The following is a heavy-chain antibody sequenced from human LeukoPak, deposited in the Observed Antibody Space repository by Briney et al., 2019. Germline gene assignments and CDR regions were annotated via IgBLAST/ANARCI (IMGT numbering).Heavy chain of an antibody. CDR2: IKSKTDGETT. V-gene: IGHV3-15*01. D-gene: IGHD2-21*02. Sequence: GGSLRLSCAASGFTFSNAWMSWVRQAPGKGLEWVGRIKSKTDGETTDYAAPVKGRFTISRHYSKNTLYLQMNSLKTEDTAVYYCTTPLIAYCGGDCYSSFGYWGQGTLVTVSS. J-gene: IGHJ4*02. CDR1: GFTFSNAW. CDR3: TTPLIAYCGGDCYSSFGY.